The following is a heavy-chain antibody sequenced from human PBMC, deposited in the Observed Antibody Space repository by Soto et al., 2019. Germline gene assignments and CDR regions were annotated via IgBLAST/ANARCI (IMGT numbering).Heavy chain of an antibody. Sequence: QVQLVQSGAEVKKPGSSVKVPCKASGGTFSSYTISWVRQAPGQGLEWMGRIIPILGIANYAQKFQGRVTITADKSTSTAYMELSSLRSEDTAVYYCARDPGGIAVAGTLRYWGQGTLVTVSS. J-gene: IGHJ4*02. CDR3: ARDPGGIAVAGTLRY. CDR1: GGTFSSYT. V-gene: IGHV1-69*08. CDR2: IIPILGIA. D-gene: IGHD6-19*01.